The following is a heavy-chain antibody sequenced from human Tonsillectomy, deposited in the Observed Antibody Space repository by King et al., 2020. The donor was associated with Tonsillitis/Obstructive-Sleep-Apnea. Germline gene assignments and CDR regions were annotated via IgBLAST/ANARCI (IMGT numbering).Heavy chain of an antibody. J-gene: IGHJ4*02. CDR2: IYYSGST. D-gene: IGHD3-3*01. Sequence: QLQESGPGLVKPSETLSLTCTVSGGSISSSSYYWGWIRQPPGKGLEWIESIYYSGSTYYNPSLKSRVTISVDTSKNKFSLKLRSVTAADTAVYYCARGTDYYDFWSGYYPPYFDYWGQGTLVTVSS. V-gene: IGHV4-39*01. CDR1: GGSISSSSYY. CDR3: ARGTDYYDFWSGYYPPYFDY.